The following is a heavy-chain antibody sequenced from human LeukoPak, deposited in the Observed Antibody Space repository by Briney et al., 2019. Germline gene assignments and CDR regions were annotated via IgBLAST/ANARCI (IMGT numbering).Heavy chain of an antibody. D-gene: IGHD1-7*01. J-gene: IGHJ4*02. CDR1: GGSFSGYY. V-gene: IGHV4-34*01. CDR3: ASGNWNYPLS. CDR2: INHSGST. Sequence: SETLSLTCAVYGGSFSGYYWSWIRQPPGKGLEWIGEINHSGSTNYNPSHKSRVTISVDTSKNQFSLKLSSVTAADTAVYYCASGNWNYPLSWGQGTLVTVSS.